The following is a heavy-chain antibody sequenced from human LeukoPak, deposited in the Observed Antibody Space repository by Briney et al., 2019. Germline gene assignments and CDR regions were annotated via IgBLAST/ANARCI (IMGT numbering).Heavy chain of an antibody. V-gene: IGHV3-43*01. CDR2: ISWDGDST. CDR1: GFTFDDYT. D-gene: IGHD4-23*01. Sequence: GGSLRLSCAASGFTFDDYTMHWVRQAPGKGLEWVSLISWDGDSTYYADSVKGRFTISRDNSKNSLYLQMNSLRTEDTALYYCAKKGYGGRSGGAYFDFWGQGTLVTVSS. J-gene: IGHJ4*02. CDR3: AKKGYGGRSGGAYFDF.